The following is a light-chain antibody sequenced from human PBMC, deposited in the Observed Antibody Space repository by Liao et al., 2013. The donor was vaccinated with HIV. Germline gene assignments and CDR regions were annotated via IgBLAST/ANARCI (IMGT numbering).Light chain of an antibody. J-gene: IGLJ2*01. CDR1: KLGDKY. V-gene: IGLV3-1*01. Sequence: SYELTQPPSVSVSPGQTASITCSGDKLGDKYACWYQQKAGQSPVLVIYQDNMRPSGIPERFSGSNSGNTATLTISGTQAMDEADYYCQAWDSSTVVFGGGTKLTVL. CDR2: QDN. CDR3: QAWDSSTVV.